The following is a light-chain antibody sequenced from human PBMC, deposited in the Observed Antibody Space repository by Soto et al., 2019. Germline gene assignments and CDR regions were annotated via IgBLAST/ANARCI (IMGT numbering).Light chain of an antibody. CDR1: KRFIKGY. V-gene: IGKV3-20*01. CDR3: QQYAGSPST. J-gene: IGKJ1*01. Sequence: EIVLTQSPGTLSLSPGKRAPFSSRAIKRFIKGYLAWYQQKPGQGPRLLIYGASSRATGIPDRFSGSGSGTDFTLTISRLEPEDFAVYYCQQYAGSPSTFGQGTKVEI. CDR2: GAS.